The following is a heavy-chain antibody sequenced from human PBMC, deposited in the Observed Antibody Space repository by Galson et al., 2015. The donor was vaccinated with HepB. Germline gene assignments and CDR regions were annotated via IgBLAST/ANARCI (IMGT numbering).Heavy chain of an antibody. V-gene: IGHV1-45*02. J-gene: IGHJ5*02. CDR1: GYTFTYRY. CDR3: VLPVPLAKKSYSTRSKCSDP. D-gene: IGHD5-12*01. Sequence: SVKVSCKASGYTFTYRYPHWVRQAPGQALEWMGRITPFNANTKFAQKFQDRVSITRDRSMSSACMELNSLRSEDIIVQDVVLPVPLAKKSYSTRSKCSDPWGQETLVTVSS. CDR2: ITPFNANT.